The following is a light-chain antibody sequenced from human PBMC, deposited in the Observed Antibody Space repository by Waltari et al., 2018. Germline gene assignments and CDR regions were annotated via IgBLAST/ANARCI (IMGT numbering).Light chain of an antibody. Sequence: SSELSQDPAVSVALGQTVRITCQGDSHRLSYASRCRQKPGPSPVLLLYGKNNRPSGIPDRFSASSSGNTASLTISGARAEDEGDYYCNTREISGDVVFGGGTKLTVL. CDR3: NTREISGDVV. CDR1: SHRLSY. CDR2: GKN. V-gene: IGLV3-19*01. J-gene: IGLJ2*01.